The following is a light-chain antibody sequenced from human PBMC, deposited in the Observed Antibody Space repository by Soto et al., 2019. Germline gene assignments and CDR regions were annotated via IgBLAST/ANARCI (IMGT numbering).Light chain of an antibody. J-gene: IGKJ4*01. CDR1: QSVSSSF. CDR3: QQYARSPLV. CDR2: GAS. Sequence: EIVLAQSPCTLSFSPGESATLSFVASQSVSSSFLAWYQQKAGQAPRLLIYGASTRATGIPDKFSGSGSGTDFTLTISRLEPEDFAVYFCQQYARSPLVFGGGTKVDIK. V-gene: IGKV3-20*01.